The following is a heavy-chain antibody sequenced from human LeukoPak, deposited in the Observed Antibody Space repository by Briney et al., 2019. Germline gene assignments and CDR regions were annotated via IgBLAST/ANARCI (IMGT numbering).Heavy chain of an antibody. CDR3: VVSPNQDFFDD. V-gene: IGHV4-4*09. Sequence: SETLSLTCTVSGVSINSHYLNWIRQPPGKGLEWIGYIYGSGRTNYNPSLKSRVTMSVDTSKSQFSLRLSSVTAADTAVYHWVVSPNQDFFDDWGQGPLVTVSS. CDR2: IYGSGRT. CDR1: GVSINSHY. J-gene: IGHJ4*02.